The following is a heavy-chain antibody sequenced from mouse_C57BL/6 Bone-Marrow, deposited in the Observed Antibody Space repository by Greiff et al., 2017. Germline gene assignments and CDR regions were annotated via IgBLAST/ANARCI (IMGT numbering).Heavy chain of an antibody. Sequence: VQGVESGPELVKPGASVKISCKASGYAFSSSWMNWVKQRPGKGLEWIGRIYPGDGDTNYNGKFKGKATLTADKSSSTAYMQLSSLTSEDSAVYCSARAPGYFDVWGKGTTVTVSS. CDR2: IYPGDGDT. CDR3: ARAPGYFDV. V-gene: IGHV1-82*01. CDR1: GYAFSSSW. J-gene: IGHJ1*03.